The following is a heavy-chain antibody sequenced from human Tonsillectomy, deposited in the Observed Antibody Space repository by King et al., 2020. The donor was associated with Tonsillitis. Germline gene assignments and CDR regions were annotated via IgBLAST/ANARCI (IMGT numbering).Heavy chain of an antibody. Sequence: VQLVESGGGVVQPGRSLRLSCAASGFTFSNHGMHWVRQAPGKGLEGVAVIWYDGSNKFYADSVKGRFAISRDNSNNTLYLQMNSLGAEDTAVYYCARDPIPNWGLGGYYFDYWGQGTLVTVSS. CDR1: GFTFSNHG. J-gene: IGHJ4*02. CDR3: ARDPIPNWGLGGYYFDY. V-gene: IGHV3-33*01. D-gene: IGHD7-27*01. CDR2: IWYDGSNK.